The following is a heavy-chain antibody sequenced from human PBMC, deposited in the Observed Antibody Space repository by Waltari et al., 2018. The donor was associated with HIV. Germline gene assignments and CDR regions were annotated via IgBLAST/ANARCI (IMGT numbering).Heavy chain of an antibody. D-gene: IGHD1-26*01. J-gene: IGHJ4*02. Sequence: ELKLVESGGKLVQPGGSLRLTCVASGVSLGGSTIPWVRQPSGKGLEWVGRIRSKVHDYATAYNAPVDGRFKISRVDLENTAYLEMSNVKIEDTAVYFCRTSGTLPDKPDYADYWGQGTLVTVSA. CDR1: GVSLGGST. CDR2: IRSKVHDYAT. V-gene: IGHV3-73*01. CDR3: RTSGTLPDKPDYADY.